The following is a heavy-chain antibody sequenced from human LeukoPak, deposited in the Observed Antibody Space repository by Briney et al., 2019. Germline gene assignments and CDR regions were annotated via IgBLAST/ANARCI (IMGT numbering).Heavy chain of an antibody. Sequence: ASVKVSCKASGYTFTGYYMHWVRQAPGQGLEWMGWINPNSGGTNYAQKFQGRVTMTRDTSISTAYMELSRLRSDDTAVYYCARVWFGELLGARDAFDIWGQGTMVTVSS. CDR2: INPNSGGT. V-gene: IGHV1-2*02. D-gene: IGHD3-10*01. J-gene: IGHJ3*02. CDR3: ARVWFGELLGARDAFDI. CDR1: GYTFTGYY.